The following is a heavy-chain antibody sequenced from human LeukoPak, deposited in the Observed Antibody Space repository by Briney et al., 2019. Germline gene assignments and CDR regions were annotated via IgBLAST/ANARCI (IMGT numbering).Heavy chain of an antibody. Sequence: GGSLRLSCAASGFTFKAYAMSWVRQAPGKGLEWVSGIRSSGDSTYYADSVKGRFTISRDNSRNTLYLQMNSLSAEDTAVYYCATLWFGESFSAFDIWGQGTMVTVSS. CDR2: IRSSGDST. D-gene: IGHD3-10*01. J-gene: IGHJ3*02. CDR1: GFTFKAYA. V-gene: IGHV3-23*01. CDR3: ATLWFGESFSAFDI.